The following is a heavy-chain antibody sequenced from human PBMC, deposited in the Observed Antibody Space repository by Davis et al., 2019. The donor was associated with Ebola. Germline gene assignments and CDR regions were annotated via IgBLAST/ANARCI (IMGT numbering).Heavy chain of an antibody. CDR3: ARQSSIQLWHYFDY. CDR2: IYYSGST. V-gene: IGHV4-59*01. Sequence: MPSETLSLTCAVYGGSFSGYYWSWIRQPPGKGLEWIGYIYYSGSTNYNPSLKSRVTISVDTSKNQFSLKLSSVTAADTAVYYCARQSSIQLWHYFDYWGQGTLVTVSP. CDR1: GGSFSGYY. D-gene: IGHD5-18*01. J-gene: IGHJ4*02.